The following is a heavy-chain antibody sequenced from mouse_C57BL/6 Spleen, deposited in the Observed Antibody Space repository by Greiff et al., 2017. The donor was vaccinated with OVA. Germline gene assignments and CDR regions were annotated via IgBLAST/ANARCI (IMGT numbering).Heavy chain of an antibody. D-gene: IGHD2-9*01. J-gene: IGHJ2*01. CDR1: GFTFTDYY. CDR3: ARSSYGYEDY. CDR2: IRNKANGYTT. V-gene: IGHV7-3*01. Sequence: DVMLVESGGGLVQPGGSLSLSCAASGFTFTDYYMSWVRQPPGKALEWLGFIRNKANGYTTEYSASVKGRFTISRDNSQSILYLQMNALRAEDSATYYCARSSYGYEDYWGQGTTLTVSS.